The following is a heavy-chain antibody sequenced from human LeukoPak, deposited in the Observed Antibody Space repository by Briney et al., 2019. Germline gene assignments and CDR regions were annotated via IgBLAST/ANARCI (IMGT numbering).Heavy chain of an antibody. CDR2: IYYSGST. CDR1: GASISSGGYY. J-gene: IGHJ4*02. Sequence: SETLSLTCTVSGASISSGGYYWSWIRQHPGKGLEWIGFIYYSGSTYYNPSLKSRVTFSVDTSKNQFSLKLSSVNAADTAVYYCARAVYDYIWGSYRFDYWGQGTLVTVSS. V-gene: IGHV4-31*03. D-gene: IGHD3-16*02. CDR3: ARAVYDYIWGSYRFDY.